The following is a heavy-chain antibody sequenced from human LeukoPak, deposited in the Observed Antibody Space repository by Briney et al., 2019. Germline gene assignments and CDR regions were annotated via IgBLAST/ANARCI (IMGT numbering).Heavy chain of an antibody. Sequence: GGSLRLSCAASGFTFSTYNMNWVRQAPGKGLEWVSVISSSSSDIYYADSVKGRFTISRDNAKNSLYLQMNSLRAEDTAVYYCARDALAAGYRLEWYYFDYWGQGTLVTVSS. CDR1: GFTFSTYN. CDR2: ISSSSSDI. CDR3: ARDALAAGYRLEWYYFDY. J-gene: IGHJ4*02. D-gene: IGHD2-2*01. V-gene: IGHV3-21*01.